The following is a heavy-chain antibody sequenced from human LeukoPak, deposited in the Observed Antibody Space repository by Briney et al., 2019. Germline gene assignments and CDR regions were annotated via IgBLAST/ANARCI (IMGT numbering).Heavy chain of an antibody. J-gene: IGHJ4*02. CDR3: ATQTLRR. D-gene: IGHD4-17*01. CDR2: IYYSGST. Sequence: TLSLTCTVSGGSISSSSYYWGWIRQPPGKGLEWIGSIYYSGSTFYNPSLKSRVTISVDTSKNQFSLKLTSVTAADTAVYYCATQTLRRWGQGTLVTVSS. V-gene: IGHV4-39*01. CDR1: GGSISSSSYY.